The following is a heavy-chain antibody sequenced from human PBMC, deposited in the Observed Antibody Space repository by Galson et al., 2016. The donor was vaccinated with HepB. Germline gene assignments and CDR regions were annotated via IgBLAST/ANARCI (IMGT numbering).Heavy chain of an antibody. V-gene: IGHV3-11*03. J-gene: IGHJ4*02. Sequence: SLRLSCAASGLTFSDYYMSWIRQAPGKGLEWVSYISNSAYFTKYADSVKGRLTISRDNAQDSLYLQMDSLRVEDTAVYFCASAVLGAEAAAGDHWGQGTLVSVSS. CDR1: GLTFSDYY. D-gene: IGHD6-13*01. CDR3: ASAVLGAEAAAGDH. CDR2: ISNSAYFT.